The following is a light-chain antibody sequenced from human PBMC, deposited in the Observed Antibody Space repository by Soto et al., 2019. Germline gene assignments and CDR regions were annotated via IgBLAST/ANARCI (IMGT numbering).Light chain of an antibody. CDR1: QSISGN. CDR3: KPYENWHRT. J-gene: IGKJ1*01. CDR2: GAS. Sequence: EIVMTQSTATLPVSPGEGGTISWRASQSISGNLAWYQQKPGQAPRLIIYGASTRATGIQARFSGSGSGTEFTLTIRSMESDDFAVYYCKPYENWHRTFGHVPQMDLK. V-gene: IGKV3-15*01.